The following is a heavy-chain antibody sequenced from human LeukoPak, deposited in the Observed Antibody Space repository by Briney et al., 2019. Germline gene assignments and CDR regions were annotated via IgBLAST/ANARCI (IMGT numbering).Heavy chain of an antibody. CDR3: AAPLMVRGAYDAFDI. V-gene: IGHV1-69*05. Sequence: SVKVSCKASGGTFSSYAISWVRQAPGQGLEWMGRIIPIFGTANYAQKFQGRVTITTDESTSTAYMELSSLRSEDTAVYYCAAPLMVRGAYDAFDIWGQGTMVTVSS. D-gene: IGHD3-10*01. CDR1: GGTFSSYA. J-gene: IGHJ3*02. CDR2: IIPIFGTA.